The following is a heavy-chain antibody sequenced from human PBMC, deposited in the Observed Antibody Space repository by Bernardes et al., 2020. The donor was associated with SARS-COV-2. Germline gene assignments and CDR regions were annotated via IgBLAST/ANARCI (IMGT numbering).Heavy chain of an antibody. Sequence: GGSLRLSCTASGFTFSSSAMHWVLQAPGKGPEWVAVISNDGSIKYYTDSVKGRFTISRDNSKNTLYLLMNSLRTNDTAVYYCTRGLELELITWFDYWGQGTLVTVSS. CDR1: GFTFSSSA. V-gene: IGHV3-30-3*01. CDR3: TRGLELELITWFDY. CDR2: ISNDGSIK. J-gene: IGHJ4*02. D-gene: IGHD1-7*01.